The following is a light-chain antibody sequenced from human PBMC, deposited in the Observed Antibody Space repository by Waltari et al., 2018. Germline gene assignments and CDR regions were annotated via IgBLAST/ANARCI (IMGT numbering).Light chain of an antibody. CDR3: QQSYSTPRT. V-gene: IGKV1-39*01. J-gene: IGKJ1*01. CDR1: QTISTY. Sequence: DIQMTQSPSSLSASVGDRVTITCRASQTISTYLNWYQQKPGKAPKLLIYAASTLQSGVPSTFSGSGSGTVFTLTISSLRPEDFATYYCQQSYSTPRTFGQGTKVEIK. CDR2: AAS.